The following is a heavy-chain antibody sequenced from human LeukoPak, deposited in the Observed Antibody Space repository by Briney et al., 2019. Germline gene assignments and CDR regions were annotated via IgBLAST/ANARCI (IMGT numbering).Heavy chain of an antibody. J-gene: IGHJ4*02. V-gene: IGHV3-9*01. CDR2: ISWNSGSI. CDR3: AKDMIDDSSGYYHDYFDY. CDR1: GFTFDDYA. Sequence: GGSLRLSCAASGFTFDDYAMHWVRQAPGKGLEWVSGISWNSGSIGYADSVKGRFTISRDNAKNSLYLQMNSLRAEDTALYYCAKDMIDDSSGYYHDYFDYWGQGTLVTVSS. D-gene: IGHD3-22*01.